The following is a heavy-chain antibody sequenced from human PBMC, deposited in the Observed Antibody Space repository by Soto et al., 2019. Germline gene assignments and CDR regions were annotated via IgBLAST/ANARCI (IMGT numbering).Heavy chain of an antibody. V-gene: IGHV4-39*01. CDR1: GASISSSDYY. Sequence: QLQLQESGPGLVKPSETLSLTCSVSGASISSSDYYWGWIRQPPGQGLEWIGSISGGSTYYNPSLQRRVTISVDTSTNQFSLSLSSVTAADTAVFYCARGFPAGGYHNGNWLDPWGQGTLGTVSS. CDR2: ISGGST. D-gene: IGHD1-26*01. J-gene: IGHJ5*02. CDR3: ARGFPAGGYHNGNWLDP.